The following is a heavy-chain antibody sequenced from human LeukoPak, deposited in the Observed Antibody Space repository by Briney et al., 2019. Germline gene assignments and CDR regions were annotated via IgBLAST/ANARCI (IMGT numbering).Heavy chain of an antibody. J-gene: IGHJ4*02. D-gene: IGHD2-2*02. Sequence: GGSLRLFCAASGFTFSSYWMSWVRQAPGKGLEWVANIKQDGSEKYYVDSVKGRFTISRDNAKNSLYLQMNSLRAEDTAVYYCAKNLGASCYSPPDYWGQGTLVTVSS. CDR3: AKNLGASCYSPPDY. CDR2: IKQDGSEK. V-gene: IGHV3-7*01. CDR1: GFTFSSYW.